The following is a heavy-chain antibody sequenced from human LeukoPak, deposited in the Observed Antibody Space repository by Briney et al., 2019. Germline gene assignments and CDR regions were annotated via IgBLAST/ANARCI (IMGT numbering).Heavy chain of an antibody. CDR3: ARGGGLDV. V-gene: IGHV3-7*03. D-gene: IGHD3-16*01. CDR2: INHNGNVN. CDR1: GFTFSSHW. J-gene: IGHJ6*02. Sequence: GGSLRLSCAASGFTFSSHWMTWARQAPGKGLEWVASINHNGNVNYYVDSVKGRFTISRDNAKNSLYLQMSNLRAEDTAVYFCARGGGLDVWGQGATVTVSS.